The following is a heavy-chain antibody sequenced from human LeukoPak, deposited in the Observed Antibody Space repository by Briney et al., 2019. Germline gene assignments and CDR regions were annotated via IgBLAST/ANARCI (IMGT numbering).Heavy chain of an antibody. Sequence: SETLSLTCTVSGYSISSGYYWSWIRQPPGKGLEWIGEINHSGSTNYNPSLKSRVTISVDTSKNQFSLKLSSVTAADTAVYYCARGGIAARRGARALDYWGQGTLVTVSS. CDR3: ARGGIAARRGARALDY. D-gene: IGHD6-6*01. V-gene: IGHV4-38-2*02. J-gene: IGHJ4*02. CDR2: INHSGST. CDR1: GYSISSGYY.